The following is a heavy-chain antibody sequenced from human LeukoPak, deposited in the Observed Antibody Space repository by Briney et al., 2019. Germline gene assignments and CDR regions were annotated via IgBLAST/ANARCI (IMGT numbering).Heavy chain of an antibody. D-gene: IGHD5-12*01. V-gene: IGHV1-8*01. CDR2: MNPNSGKS. CDR1: GYSFTTHD. CDR3: ARESGLTDNWLDS. Sequence: GASMKVSCKASGYSFTTHDINWVRQSTGQGLEWMGWMNPNSGKSGYAQKFQGRVTMTRDTSISTVYMELSSLGSDDTAVYYCARESGLTDNWLDSWGQGTLVIVSS. J-gene: IGHJ5*01.